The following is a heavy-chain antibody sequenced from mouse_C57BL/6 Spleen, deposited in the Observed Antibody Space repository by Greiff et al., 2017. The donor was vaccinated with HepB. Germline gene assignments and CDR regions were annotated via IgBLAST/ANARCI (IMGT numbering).Heavy chain of an antibody. Sequence: EVQLQESGGGLVKPGGSLKLSCAASGFTFSSYAMSWVRQTPEKRLEWVATISDGGSYTYYPDNVKGRFTISRDNAKNNLYLQMSHLKSEDTAMYYCARDELGGFDYWGQGTTLTVSS. CDR1: GFTFSSYA. D-gene: IGHD4-1*01. CDR2: ISDGGSYT. V-gene: IGHV5-4*01. J-gene: IGHJ2*01. CDR3: ARDELGGFDY.